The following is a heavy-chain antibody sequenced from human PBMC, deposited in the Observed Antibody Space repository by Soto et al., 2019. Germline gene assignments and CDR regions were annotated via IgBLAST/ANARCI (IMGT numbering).Heavy chain of an antibody. D-gene: IGHD2-15*01. V-gene: IGHV1-69*02. Sequence: QVQLVQSGAEVKKPGSSVKVSCKASGGTFTSYIISWVRQAPGQGLEWMGRIIPVLGVVYYAQKFQGRVTITADTSTTTAYMDLSGLRSDDTALYYCAKAPSPGSATPSFFGTDVLGQWTTVTVAS. CDR1: GGTFTSYI. CDR3: AKAPSPGSATPSFFGTDV. J-gene: IGHJ6*02. CDR2: IIPVLGVV.